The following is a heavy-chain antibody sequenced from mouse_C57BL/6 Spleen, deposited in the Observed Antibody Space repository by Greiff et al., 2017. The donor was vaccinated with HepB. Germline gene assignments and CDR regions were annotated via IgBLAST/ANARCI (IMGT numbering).Heavy chain of an antibody. Sequence: QVQLQQPGTELVKPGASVKLSCKASGYTFTSYWMHWVKQRPGQGLEWIGNINPSNGGTNYNEKFKSKATLTVDKPSSTAYMQLSILTSEDSAVYYCARASIRYWYFDVWGTGTTVTVSS. D-gene: IGHD1-1*01. CDR3: ARASIRYWYFDV. J-gene: IGHJ1*03. CDR2: INPSNGGT. CDR1: GYTFTSYW. V-gene: IGHV1-53*01.